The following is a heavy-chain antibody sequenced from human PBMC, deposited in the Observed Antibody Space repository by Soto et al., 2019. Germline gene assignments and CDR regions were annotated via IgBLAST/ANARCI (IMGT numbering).Heavy chain of an antibody. CDR1: GGSISSGGYH. J-gene: IGHJ5*02. D-gene: IGHD3-10*01. V-gene: IGHV4-61*08. Sequence: SETLSLTCTVSGGSISSGGYHWSWIRQHPGKGLEWIGYIYYSGSTNYNPSLKSRVTISLDTSKNQFSLNLSSVTAADTAVYFCARTYYYRSGTYFAWFDPWGQGTLVTVSS. CDR3: ARTYYYRSGTYFAWFDP. CDR2: IYYSGST.